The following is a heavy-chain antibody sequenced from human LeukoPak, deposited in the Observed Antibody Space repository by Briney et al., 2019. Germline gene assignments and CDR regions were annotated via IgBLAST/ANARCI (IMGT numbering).Heavy chain of an antibody. CDR1: GFTFSSYA. CDR3: AKLSTSVQYCSGGSCYLFDY. J-gene: IGHJ4*02. D-gene: IGHD2-15*01. CDR2: ISYDGSNK. V-gene: IGHV3-30-3*02. Sequence: GGSLRLSCAASGFTFSSYAMHWVRQAPGKGLEWVAVISYDGSNKYYADSVKGRFTISRDNSKNTLYLQMNSLRAEDTAVYYCAKLSTSVQYCSGGSCYLFDYWGQGTLVTVSS.